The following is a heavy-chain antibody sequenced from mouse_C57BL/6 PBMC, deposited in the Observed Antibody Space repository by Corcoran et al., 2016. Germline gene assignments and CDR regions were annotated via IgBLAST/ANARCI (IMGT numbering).Heavy chain of an antibody. Sequence: QVQLQQPGAELVKPAASVLMSCKASGYTFTSYWITWVRQRPGQGLEWIGDIYPGSGSTNYNENFKSKATLHVDTSSSTAYMQLSSLTSADSTVYYCARYGYDGVYYYDYGGQGTTLTVSS. J-gene: IGHJ2*01. CDR1: GYTFTSYW. D-gene: IGHD2-2*01. CDR3: ARYGYDGVYYYDY. CDR2: IYPGSGST. V-gene: IGHV1-55*01.